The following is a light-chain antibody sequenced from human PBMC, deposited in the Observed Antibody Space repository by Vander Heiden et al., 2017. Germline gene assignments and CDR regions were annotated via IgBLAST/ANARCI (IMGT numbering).Light chain of an antibody. Sequence: QSVLTQPPSVSGAQGQRVTISCTGRSSNIGAGYDVHWYQQVPRTAPKLLIYGNTNRPSGVPDRSSGSKSGTSASLAITGLQAEDEADYYCQSYDSGLTGYVVFGGGTKLTVL. CDR2: GNT. CDR3: QSYDSGLTGYVV. J-gene: IGLJ2*01. CDR1: SSNIGAGYD. V-gene: IGLV1-40*01.